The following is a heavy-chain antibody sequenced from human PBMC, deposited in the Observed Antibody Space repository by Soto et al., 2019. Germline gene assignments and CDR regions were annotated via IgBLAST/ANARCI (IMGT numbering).Heavy chain of an antibody. CDR1: GFSFNNYW. CDR2: IKQDESEK. CDR3: VRARVDY. V-gene: IGHV3-7*04. J-gene: IGHJ4*02. Sequence: PGGSLRLCSAASGFSFNNYWMTWVRQAPGKGLEWVATIKQDESEKYYVDSVKGRFTISRDNAKNSLYLQINSLRADDTAVYYCVRARVDYWGQGILVTVSS.